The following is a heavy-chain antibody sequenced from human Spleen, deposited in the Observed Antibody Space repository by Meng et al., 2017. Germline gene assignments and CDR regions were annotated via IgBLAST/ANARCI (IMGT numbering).Heavy chain of an antibody. V-gene: IGHV3-30*04. J-gene: IGHJ4*02. CDR3: ARGSTYGSGSFYRVDC. CDR1: GFTFSSYA. D-gene: IGHD3-10*01. CDR2: ISYDGSNK. Sequence: GESLKISCAASGFTFSSYAIHWVRQAPGKGLEWVAVISYDGSNKYYADSVKGRFTISRDNSKNTLYLQMNSLRAEDTAVYYCARGSTYGSGSFYRVDCWGQGNLVHGAS.